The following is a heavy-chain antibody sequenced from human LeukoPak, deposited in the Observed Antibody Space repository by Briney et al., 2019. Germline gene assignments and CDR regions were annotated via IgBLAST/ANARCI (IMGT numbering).Heavy chain of an antibody. Sequence: PSETLSLTCTVSSGSISSGDYYWTWIRQPPGKGLEWIGYIHYSGSTHYNPSLRSRVTIAVDTSNNQLSLKMNSVTATDTAVYYCARVLSAYSYPLYGSGNYYQHAFDIWGQGTTVTVSS. D-gene: IGHD3-10*01. J-gene: IGHJ3*02. CDR3: ARVLSAYSYPLYGSGNYYQHAFDI. CDR2: IHYSGST. V-gene: IGHV4-30-4*08. CDR1: SGSISSGDYY.